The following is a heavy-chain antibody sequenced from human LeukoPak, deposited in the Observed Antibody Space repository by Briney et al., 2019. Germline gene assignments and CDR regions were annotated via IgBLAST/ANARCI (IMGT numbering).Heavy chain of an antibody. CDR3: AKRSLGYSYGTPATGFDY. V-gene: IGHV3-23*01. J-gene: IGHJ4*02. CDR1: GFTFSSYA. D-gene: IGHD5-18*01. CDR2: ISAGGGST. Sequence: PGGSLRLSCAASGFTFSSYAMSWVRQAPGKGLEWVSGISAGGGSTYYADSVKGRFTISRVDSKNTLYLQMNSLRAEDTAVYYCAKRSLGYSYGTPATGFDYWGQGTLVTVSS.